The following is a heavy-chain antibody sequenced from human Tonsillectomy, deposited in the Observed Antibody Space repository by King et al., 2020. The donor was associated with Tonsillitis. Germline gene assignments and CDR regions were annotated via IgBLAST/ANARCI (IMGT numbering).Heavy chain of an antibody. V-gene: IGHV3-30-3*01. J-gene: IGHJ3*02. CDR2: ISYDGSNK. CDR3: AREGDYGERGAFDN. Sequence: VQLVESGGGVVQPGRSLRLSCAASGFSFSNYAMHWVRQAPGKGLEWGAVISYDGSNKYYADFLKGRFTISRDNSKNTLYLQINSLRPEDTAVYYCAREGDYGERGAFDNWCQGTMVTVSS. CDR1: GFSFSNYA. D-gene: IGHD4-17*01.